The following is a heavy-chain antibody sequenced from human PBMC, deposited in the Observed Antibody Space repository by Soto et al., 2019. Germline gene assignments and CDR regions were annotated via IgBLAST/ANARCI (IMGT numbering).Heavy chain of an antibody. CDR3: ARVKRGYDSPNYYYYYYMDV. V-gene: IGHV3-48*01. J-gene: IGHJ6*03. CDR2: ISSSSSTI. Sequence: GGSLRLSCAASGFTFSSYSMNWVRQAPGKGLEWVSYISSSSSTIYYADSVKGRFTISRDNAKNSLYLQMNSLRAEDTAVYYCARVKRGYDSPNYYYYYYMDVWGKGTTVTVSS. CDR1: GFTFSSYS. D-gene: IGHD5-12*01.